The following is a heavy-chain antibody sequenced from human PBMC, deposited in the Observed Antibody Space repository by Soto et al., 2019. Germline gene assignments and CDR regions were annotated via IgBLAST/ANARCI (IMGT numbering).Heavy chain of an antibody. V-gene: IGHV4-4*02. CDR3: ARAAFLWFGELLRSYYFDY. J-gene: IGHJ4*02. Sequence: NLSLTCAVSGGSISSSNWWSWVRQPPGKGLEWIGEIYHSGSTNYNPSLKSRVTISVDTSKNQFSLKLSSVTAADTAVYYCARAAFLWFGELLRSYYFDYWGQGTLVTVSS. CDR2: IYHSGST. D-gene: IGHD3-10*01. CDR1: GGSISSSNW.